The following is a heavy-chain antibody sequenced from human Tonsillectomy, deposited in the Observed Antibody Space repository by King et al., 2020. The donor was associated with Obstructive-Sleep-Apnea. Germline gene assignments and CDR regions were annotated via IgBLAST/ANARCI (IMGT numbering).Heavy chain of an antibody. CDR1: GYTFTGYY. D-gene: IGHD3-3*01. J-gene: IGHJ3*02. V-gene: IGHV1-2*04. Sequence: QLVQSGAEVKKPGASGKVSCKASGYTFTGYYMHWVRQAPGQGLEWMGWINPNSGGTNYAQKFQGWVTMTRDTSISTAYMELSRLRSDDTAVYYCARAEAITIFGVVNDAFDIWGQGTMVTVSS. CDR2: INPNSGGT. CDR3: ARAEAITIFGVVNDAFDI.